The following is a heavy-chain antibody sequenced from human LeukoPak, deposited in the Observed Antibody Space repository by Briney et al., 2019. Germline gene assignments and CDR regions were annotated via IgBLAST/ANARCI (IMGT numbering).Heavy chain of an antibody. V-gene: IGHV1-2*02. CDR2: INPDSGGT. Sequence: ASVKVSCKASGYSFTGYYMHWVRQAPGQGLEWMGWINPDSGGTNYAQKFQGRVTMTRDTSISTAYMELSRLRSDDTAVYYCARDPYCSSTSCYSNWFDPWGQGTLVTVSS. CDR1: GYSFTGYY. D-gene: IGHD2-2*01. CDR3: ARDPYCSSTSCYSNWFDP. J-gene: IGHJ5*02.